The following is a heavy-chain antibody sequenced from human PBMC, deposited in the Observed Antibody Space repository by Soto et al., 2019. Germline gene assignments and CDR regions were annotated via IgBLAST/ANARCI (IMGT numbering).Heavy chain of an antibody. D-gene: IGHD4-17*01. J-gene: IGHJ4*02. Sequence: SDTLYLTCTILGASICSYYWSWIRQPPGKGLEWIGYIYYSGSTNYNPSLKSRVTISVDTSKNQFSLKLSSVTAADTAVYYCARAYGYYFDYWGQGTLVTVS. CDR3: ARAYGYYFDY. CDR1: GASICSYY. CDR2: IYYSGST. V-gene: IGHV4-59*07.